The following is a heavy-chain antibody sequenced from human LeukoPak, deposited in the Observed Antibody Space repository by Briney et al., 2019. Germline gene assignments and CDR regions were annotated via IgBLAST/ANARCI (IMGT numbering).Heavy chain of an antibody. CDR2: IYTSGST. V-gene: IGHV4-59*10. Sequence: SETLSLTCAVYGGSFSGYYWSWIRQPAGKGLEWIGRIYTSGSTNYNPSLKSRVTMSVDTSKNQFSLKLSSVTAADTAVYYCARGNYDYVWGSYDGGDAFDIWGQGTMVTVSS. D-gene: IGHD3-16*01. J-gene: IGHJ3*02. CDR3: ARGNYDYVWGSYDGGDAFDI. CDR1: GGSFSGYY.